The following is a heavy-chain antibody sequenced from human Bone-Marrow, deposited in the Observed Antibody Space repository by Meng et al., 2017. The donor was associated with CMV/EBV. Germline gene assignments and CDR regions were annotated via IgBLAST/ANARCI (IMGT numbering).Heavy chain of an antibody. CDR1: GGSISSYY. V-gene: IGHV4-59*01. D-gene: IGHD5-18*01. J-gene: IGHJ6*02. CDR2: IYYSGST. CDR3: ARVQPHLPYYYYGMDV. Sequence: SETLSLTCTVSGGSISSYYWSWIRQPPGKRLEWIGYIYYSGSTNYNPSLKSRVTISVDTSKNQFSLKLSPVTAADTAVYYCARVQPHLPYYYYGMDVWGQGTTVTVSS.